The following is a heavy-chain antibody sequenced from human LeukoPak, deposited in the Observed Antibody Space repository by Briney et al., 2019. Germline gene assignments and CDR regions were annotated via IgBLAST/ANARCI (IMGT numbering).Heavy chain of an antibody. CDR3: ARLDLGKFDP. CDR1: GGSFSGYY. V-gene: IGHV4-34*01. CDR2: INHSGST. D-gene: IGHD3/OR15-3a*01. Sequence: SETLSLTCAVYGGSFSGYYWSWVRQPPGKGLEWIGEINHSGSTNYNPSLKSRVTISVDTSKNQFSLKLSSVTAANTAVYYCARLDLGKFDPWGQGTLVTVSS. J-gene: IGHJ5*02.